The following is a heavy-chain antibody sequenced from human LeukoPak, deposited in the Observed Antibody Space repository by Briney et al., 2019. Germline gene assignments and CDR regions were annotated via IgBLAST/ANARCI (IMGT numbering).Heavy chain of an antibody. CDR1: GYTFTSYA. V-gene: IGHV1-18*01. D-gene: IGHD3-22*01. Sequence: ASVKVSCKASGYTFTSYAITWVRQAPGQGLEWMGWISAYNGNTNYAQNLQGRVTMTTDTSTSTAYMELRSLRSDDTAVYYCARARPGIDDSSGYWYFDLWGRGTLVTVSS. CDR3: ARARPGIDDSSGYWYFDL. CDR2: ISAYNGNT. J-gene: IGHJ2*01.